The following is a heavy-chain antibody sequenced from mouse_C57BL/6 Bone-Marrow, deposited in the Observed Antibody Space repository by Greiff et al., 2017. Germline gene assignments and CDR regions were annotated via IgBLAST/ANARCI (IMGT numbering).Heavy chain of an antibody. J-gene: IGHJ4*01. CDR1: GYTFTDYN. Sequence: EVQLQQSGPGLVKPGASVKIPCKASGYTFTDYNMAWVKQSHGKSLEWIGDISPNDGCTIYNQKFKGKATLTVDKSASTAYMERRSLTSEDTAFYYCSREGAMEYWCQGTSVTVSS. CDR3: SREGAMEY. V-gene: IGHV1-18*01. CDR2: ISPNDGCT.